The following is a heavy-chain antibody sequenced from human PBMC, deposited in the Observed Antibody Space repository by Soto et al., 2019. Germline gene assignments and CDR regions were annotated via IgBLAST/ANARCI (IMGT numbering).Heavy chain of an antibody. Sequence: EVQLSESGGGLVQPGGSLRLSCAASGFTFSSYAMSWVRQAPGKGLEWVSGISGSGSSTYYADSVKGRFTISRDNSKKTLYLQMNSLRAEGTAIYYCAKDPKSTIRFNWFDPWGQGTLVTVSS. J-gene: IGHJ5*02. CDR3: AKDPKSTIRFNWFDP. CDR1: GFTFSSYA. D-gene: IGHD2-8*01. CDR2: ISGSGSST. V-gene: IGHV3-23*01.